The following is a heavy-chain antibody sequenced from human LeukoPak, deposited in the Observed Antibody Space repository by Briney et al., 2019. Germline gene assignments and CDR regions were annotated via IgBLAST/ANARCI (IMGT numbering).Heavy chain of an antibody. D-gene: IGHD2-2*01. CDR1: DGSISSGGYY. V-gene: IGHV4-30-2*01. CDR2: IYHSGST. Sequence: SQTLSLTCTVSDGSISSGGYYWSWIRQPPGKGLEWIGYIYHSGSTYYNPSLKSRVTMSVDRSKNQFSLKLSSVTAADTSVYYCAAKPRPEVVPAANIGWFDPWGQGTLVTVSS. CDR3: AAKPRPEVVPAANIGWFDP. J-gene: IGHJ5*02.